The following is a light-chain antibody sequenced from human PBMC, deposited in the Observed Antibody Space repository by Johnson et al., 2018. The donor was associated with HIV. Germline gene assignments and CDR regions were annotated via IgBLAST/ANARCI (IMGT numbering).Light chain of an antibody. CDR2: DNT. J-gene: IGLJ1*01. CDR1: SSNIGNNY. V-gene: IGLV1-51*01. CDR3: GRWDDSLSTYV. Sequence: QSVLTQPPSVSAAPGQKVTISCSGSSSNIGNNYVSWYQQLPGTAPKLLIYDNTKRPSGIPDRFSGSKSGTSATLGITGLQTGDEADYYCGRWDDSLSTYVFGTGTKVTDL.